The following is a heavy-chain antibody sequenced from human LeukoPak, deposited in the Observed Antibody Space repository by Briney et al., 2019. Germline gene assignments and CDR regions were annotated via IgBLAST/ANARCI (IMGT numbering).Heavy chain of an antibody. CDR1: GFTFSNVW. CDR3: TTDLLAYCGGDCYYY. V-gene: IGHV3-15*01. D-gene: IGHD2-21*02. J-gene: IGHJ4*02. CDR2: IKSKTDGGAT. Sequence: GGSLRLSCAASGFTFSNVWMSWVRQAPGKGLEWVGRIKSKTDGGATDYAAPVKGRFTISRDDSKNTLYLQMNSLKTEDTAVYYCTTDLLAYCGGDCYYYWGQGTLVTVSS.